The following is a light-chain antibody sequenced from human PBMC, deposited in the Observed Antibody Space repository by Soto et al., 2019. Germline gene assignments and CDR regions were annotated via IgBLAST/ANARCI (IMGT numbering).Light chain of an antibody. CDR3: AEWDDSLNGPGVV. CDR1: SSNIGSKT. J-gene: IGLJ2*01. V-gene: IGLV1-44*01. Sequence: QSVLTQPPSASGTPGQRVTISCSGSSSNIGSKTVNWYQHLPGTAPKLLIYSNNQRPSGVPDRFSGSKSVTSASMSISGLKSEDEDDYYCAEWDDSLNGPGVVFGGGTKLTVL. CDR2: SNN.